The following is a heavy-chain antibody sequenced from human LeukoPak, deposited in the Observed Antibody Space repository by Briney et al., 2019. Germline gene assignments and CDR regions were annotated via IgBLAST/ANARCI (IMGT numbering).Heavy chain of an antibody. CDR1: GDSVSSNSAA. J-gene: IGHJ6*02. CDR2: TYYRSKWYN. D-gene: IGHD3-3*01. V-gene: IGHV6-1*01. CDR3: ARGSVFGVVTNPYYYGMDV. Sequence: SQTLSLTCALSGDSVSSNSAAWHWIRQSPSRGLEWLVRTYYRSKWYNDYAVSVKSRITINPDTSKNQFSLQLNSVTPEDTAVYYCARGSVFGVVTNPYYYGMDVWGQGTTATVSS.